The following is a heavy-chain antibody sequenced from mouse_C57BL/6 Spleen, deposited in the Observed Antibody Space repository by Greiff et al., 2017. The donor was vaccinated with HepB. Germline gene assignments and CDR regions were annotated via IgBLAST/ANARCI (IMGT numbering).Heavy chain of an antibody. Sequence: VQLQESGPELVKPGASVKISCKASGYAFSSSWMNWVKQRPGKGLEWIGRIYPGDGDTNYNGKFKGKATLTADKSSSTAYMQLSSLTSEDSAVYFCARERITTVGYWYFDVWGTGTTVTVSS. CDR2: IYPGDGDT. V-gene: IGHV1-82*01. J-gene: IGHJ1*03. CDR3: ARERITTVGYWYFDV. D-gene: IGHD1-1*01. CDR1: GYAFSSSW.